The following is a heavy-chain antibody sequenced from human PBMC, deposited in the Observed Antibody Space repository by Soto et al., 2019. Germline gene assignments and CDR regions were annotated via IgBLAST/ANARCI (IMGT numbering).Heavy chain of an antibody. Sequence: SETLSLTCTVSGGSISSGDYYWSWIRQPPGKGLEWIGYIYYSGSTYYNPSLKSRVTISVDTSKNQFSLKLSSVTAADTAVYYCARAPYPSSWYLAWFDPWGQGTLVTVSS. CDR2: IYYSGST. J-gene: IGHJ5*02. CDR3: ARAPYPSSWYLAWFDP. V-gene: IGHV4-30-4*01. D-gene: IGHD6-13*01. CDR1: GGSISSGDYY.